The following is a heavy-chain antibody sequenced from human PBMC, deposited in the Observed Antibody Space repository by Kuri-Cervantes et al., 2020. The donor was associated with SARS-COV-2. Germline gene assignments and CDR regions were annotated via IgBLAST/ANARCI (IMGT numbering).Heavy chain of an antibody. CDR3: AKGIAVATGYFDY. Sequence: GGSLRLSCAASGFTFSSYAMSWVRQAPGKGLEWVSAISGSGGSTYYADSVKGRFTTSRDNSKNTLYLQMNSLRAEDTAVYYCAKGIAVATGYFDYWGQGTLVTVSS. D-gene: IGHD6-19*01. CDR1: GFTFSSYA. CDR2: ISGSGGST. V-gene: IGHV3-23*01. J-gene: IGHJ4*02.